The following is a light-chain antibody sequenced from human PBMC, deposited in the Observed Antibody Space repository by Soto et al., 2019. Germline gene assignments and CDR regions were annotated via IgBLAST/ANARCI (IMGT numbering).Light chain of an antibody. CDR3: SSYRSSTTPYV. V-gene: IGLV2-14*01. Sequence: SVVTQPACVTGSPGQSITISCTGTSSDIGGYNYVSWYQQHPGKAPKLMIYEVTNRPSGVSNRFSGSKSGNTASLTISGLQAEDEADYYCSSYRSSTTPYVFGTGTKVTAL. J-gene: IGLJ1*01. CDR1: SSDIGGYNY. CDR2: EVT.